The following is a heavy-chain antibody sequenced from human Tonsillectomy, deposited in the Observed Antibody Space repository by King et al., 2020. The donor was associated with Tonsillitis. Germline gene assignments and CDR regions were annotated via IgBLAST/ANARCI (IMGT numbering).Heavy chain of an antibody. Sequence: QLQESGPGLVKPSETLSLTCTVSGGSISSYYWSWIRQPPGKGLEWIGYIYYSGSTNYNPSLKSRVTISVDTSKNQFSLKLSSVTAADTAVYYWARGGVGYYDSSGPRDMDLWGRGTAVTVSS. J-gene: IGHJ2*01. CDR2: IYYSGST. CDR3: ARGGVGYYDSSGPRDMDL. CDR1: GGSISSYY. D-gene: IGHD3-22*01. V-gene: IGHV4-59*01.